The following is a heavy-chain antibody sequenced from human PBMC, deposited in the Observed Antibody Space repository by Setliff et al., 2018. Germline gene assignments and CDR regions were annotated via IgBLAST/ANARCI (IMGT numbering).Heavy chain of an antibody. V-gene: IGHV3-74*01. Sequence: PSETLSLSCAASGFTFVNYWMHWVRQAPGKGLVWVSRVNSDGSSTIYADSVKGRFTISRDNAENTLYLQMNSLRPDDTALYYCATGGGQYYDRWGRGTLVTVSS. D-gene: IGHD3-16*01. CDR2: VNSDGSST. CDR3: ATGGGQYYDR. J-gene: IGHJ2*01. CDR1: GFTFVNYW.